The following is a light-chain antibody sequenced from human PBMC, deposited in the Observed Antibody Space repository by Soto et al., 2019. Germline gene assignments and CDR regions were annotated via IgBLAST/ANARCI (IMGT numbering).Light chain of an antibody. CDR3: QQYNNYLST. CDR1: ESISSW. CDR2: KAS. Sequence: DIQMTQSPSTLSASVGDRVTITCRASESISSWLAWYQQKPGKAPKLLIHKASSLERWVPSRFSGSGSGTEFTLTISSLQLDDFATYYCQQYNNYLSTFGQGTKVEIK. V-gene: IGKV1-5*03. J-gene: IGKJ1*01.